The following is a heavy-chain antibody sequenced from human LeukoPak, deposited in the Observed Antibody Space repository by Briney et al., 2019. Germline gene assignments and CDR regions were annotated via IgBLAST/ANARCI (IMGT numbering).Heavy chain of an antibody. D-gene: IGHD3-10*01. Sequence: ASVKVSCKASGYTFTSYYMHWVRQAPGQGLEWMGWMNPNSGNTGYAQKFQGRVTMTRNTSISTAYMELSSLRSEDTAVYYCARVVRMVRGDHTPYWGQGTLVTVSS. CDR3: ARVVRMVRGDHTPY. J-gene: IGHJ4*02. CDR2: MNPNSGNT. CDR1: GYTFTSYY. V-gene: IGHV1-8*02.